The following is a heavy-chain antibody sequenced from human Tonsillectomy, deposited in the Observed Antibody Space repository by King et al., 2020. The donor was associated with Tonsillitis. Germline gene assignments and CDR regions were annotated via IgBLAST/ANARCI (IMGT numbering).Heavy chain of an antibody. J-gene: IGHJ3*02. V-gene: IGHV3-73*02. CDR1: GFTFSGSA. Sequence: VQLVESGGGLVQPGGSLKLSCAASGFTFSGSAIHWVRQASGKGLEWVGRARSQANNYATEYAASVKGRFTISRDESKNMAYLQINSLKTEDTAVYYCTRDAYYAFDIWGQGTMVTVSA. D-gene: IGHD1-26*01. CDR3: TRDAYYAFDI. CDR2: ARSQANNYAT.